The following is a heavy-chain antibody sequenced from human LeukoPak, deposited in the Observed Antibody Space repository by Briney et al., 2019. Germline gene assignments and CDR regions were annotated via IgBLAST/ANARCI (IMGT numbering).Heavy chain of an antibody. Sequence: PGGSLRLSCAASGFTFSSYGMHCVRQAPGKGLEWVAFIRYDGSNKYYADSVKGRFTISRDNSKNSLYLQMNGLRAEDTAVYYCARGATDVTRWFDPWGQGTRVTVSS. CDR1: GFTFSSYG. V-gene: IGHV3-30*02. CDR3: ARGATDVTRWFDP. J-gene: IGHJ5*02. D-gene: IGHD1-1*01. CDR2: IRYDGSNK.